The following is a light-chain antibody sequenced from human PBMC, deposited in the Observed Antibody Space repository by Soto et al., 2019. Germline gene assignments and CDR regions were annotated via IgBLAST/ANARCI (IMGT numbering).Light chain of an antibody. J-gene: IGKJ3*01. CDR2: GAS. CDR1: QSVGSNY. CDR3: QQANSFPLT. V-gene: IGKV3-20*01. Sequence: EIVLTQSPGTLSLSPGEGATVSCRASQSVGSNYLAWYQQRPGQAPRLLIYGASSRATGTPDRFSGSGSGTDFTLTISRLEPEDLATYYCQQANSFPLTFGPGTKLHI.